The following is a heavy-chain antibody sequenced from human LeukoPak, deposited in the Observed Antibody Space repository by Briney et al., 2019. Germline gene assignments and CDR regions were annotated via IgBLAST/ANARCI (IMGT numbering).Heavy chain of an antibody. CDR1: GGSFSGYY. CDR3: ARIGRYYDSSGSPRPFDY. CDR2: INHSGST. Sequence: SETLSLTCAVYGGSFSGYYWSWIRQPPGKGLEWIGEINHSGSTNYNPSLKSRFTISVDTSKNQFSLKLSSVTAADTAVYYCARIGRYYDSSGSPRPFDYWGQGTLVTVSS. V-gene: IGHV4-34*01. J-gene: IGHJ4*02. D-gene: IGHD3-22*01.